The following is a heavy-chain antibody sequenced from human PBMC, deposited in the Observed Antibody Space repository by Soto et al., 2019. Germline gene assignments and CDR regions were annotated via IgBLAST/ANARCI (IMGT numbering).Heavy chain of an antibody. J-gene: IGHJ3*01. Sequence: SETLSLTCTVSGGSINGYYWNWIRQPPGKGLEWIGYVHYSGATKFRSSLKSRLDISVDTSENQFSLKLTSVTAADTAVYYCARLLLNGRYEASGYYALDVWGQGTMVTVSS. D-gene: IGHD3-22*01. CDR2: VHYSGAT. V-gene: IGHV4-59*01. CDR1: GGSINGYY. CDR3: ARLLLNGRYEASGYYALDV.